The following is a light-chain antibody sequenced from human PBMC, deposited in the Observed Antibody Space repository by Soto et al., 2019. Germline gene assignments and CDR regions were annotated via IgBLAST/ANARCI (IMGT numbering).Light chain of an antibody. J-gene: IGKJ1*01. CDR2: DTS. CDR3: QQRSNWPPWT. Sequence: EIVVTQSPATLSVSPGERVTLSCRASQSVSSSLAWYQQRPGQAPRLLIYDTSTRAAGISARFSGSGSGTDFTLTISRLEPEDFAVYYCQQRSNWPPWTFG. V-gene: IGKV3-11*01. CDR1: QSVSSS.